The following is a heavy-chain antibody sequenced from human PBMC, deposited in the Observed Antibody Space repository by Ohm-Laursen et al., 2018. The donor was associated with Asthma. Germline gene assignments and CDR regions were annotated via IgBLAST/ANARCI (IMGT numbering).Heavy chain of an antibody. J-gene: IGHJ4*02. Sequence: SLRLSCTASGFTFSSYWMHWVRQAPGAGLEWVAFIAYDGIKKFYADSVKGRFTFSRDNSKNTLVLEMNSLRPDDTAVYYCVRAYSIGSFDYWGQGALVTVSS. CDR2: IAYDGIKK. V-gene: IGHV3-30-3*01. CDR3: VRAYSIGSFDY. CDR1: GFTFSSYW. D-gene: IGHD5-18*01.